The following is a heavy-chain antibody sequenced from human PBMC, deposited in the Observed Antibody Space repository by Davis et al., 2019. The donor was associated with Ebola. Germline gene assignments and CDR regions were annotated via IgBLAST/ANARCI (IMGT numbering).Heavy chain of an antibody. CDR3: ARVWFWSAPWYYNDRDG. Sequence: GESLKISCAASGFTFSSYSMNWVRQAPGKGLEWVSSISSSSSYIYYADSVKGRFTISRDNAKNSLYLQMNSLRAEDTAVYYGARVWFWSAPWYYNDRDGWGKGTTVTGAS. D-gene: IGHD3-3*01. V-gene: IGHV3-21*01. CDR2: ISSSSSYI. J-gene: IGHJ6*03. CDR1: GFTFSSYS.